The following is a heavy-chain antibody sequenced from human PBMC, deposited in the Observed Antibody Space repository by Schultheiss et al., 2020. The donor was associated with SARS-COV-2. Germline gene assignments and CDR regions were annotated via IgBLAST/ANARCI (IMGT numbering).Heavy chain of an antibody. CDR1: GYSISSDYH. Sequence: SETLSLTCDVSGYSISSDYHWGWIRQPPGKGLEWIGSIYHSGSTNYNPSLKSRVTISIDTSKNQFSLKLSSVTAADTAVYYCARAKVYYESSGYLDYWGQGTLVTVSS. CDR3: ARAKVYYESSGYLDY. D-gene: IGHD3-22*01. V-gene: IGHV4-38-2*01. J-gene: IGHJ4*02. CDR2: IYHSGST.